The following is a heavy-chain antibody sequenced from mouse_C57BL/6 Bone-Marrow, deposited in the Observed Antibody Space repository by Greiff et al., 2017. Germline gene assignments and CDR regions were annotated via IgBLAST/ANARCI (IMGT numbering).Heavy chain of an antibody. Sequence: VQLQQSGAELVRPGASVKMSCKASGYTFTNYNMHWVKHTPRQGLAWIGDIYPGNGDTSYNQKFKGKATLSVDKSSSTAYMQLSSLTSEDSAVYFCARGLAGFAYWGQGTLVTVSA. V-gene: IGHV1-12*01. CDR3: ARGLAGFAY. CDR1: GYTFTNYN. CDR2: IYPGNGDT. D-gene: IGHD3-3*01. J-gene: IGHJ3*01.